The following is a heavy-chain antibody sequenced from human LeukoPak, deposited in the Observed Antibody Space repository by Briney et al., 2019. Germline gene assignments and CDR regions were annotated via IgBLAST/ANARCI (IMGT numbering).Heavy chain of an antibody. CDR2: INIYNGNT. CDR1: SYTFTSYS. CDR3: ARHSCSGGSCYLDY. J-gene: IGHJ4*02. V-gene: IGHV1-18*01. D-gene: IGHD2-15*01. Sequence: ASVKVSCKASSYTFTSYSMSWVRQAPGQGLEWIGWINIYNGNTNFAQSLQGRVTVTTDTSTSTAYMELRSLRSDDTAVYYCARHSCSGGSCYLDYWGQGTLVTVSS.